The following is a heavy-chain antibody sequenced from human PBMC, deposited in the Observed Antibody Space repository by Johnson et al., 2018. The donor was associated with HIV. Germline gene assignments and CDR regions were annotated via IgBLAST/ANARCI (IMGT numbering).Heavy chain of an antibody. V-gene: IGHV3-30*04. CDR3: ATQVDTVMRIGSNAFNI. CDR2: ISYDGSNK. Sequence: QVQLVESGGGLVQPGRSLRLSCAASGFSFSSYDMHWVRQAPGKGLEWVAFISYDGSNKYYADSVKGRFTISRDNSKNTMYLQMNSPRGEDTAVYYCATQVDTVMRIGSNAFNIWGQGTMVTGSS. CDR1: GFSFSSYD. J-gene: IGHJ3*02. D-gene: IGHD5-18*01.